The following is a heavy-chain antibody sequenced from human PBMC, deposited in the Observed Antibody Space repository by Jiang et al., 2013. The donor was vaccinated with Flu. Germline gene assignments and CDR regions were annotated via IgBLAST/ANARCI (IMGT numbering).Heavy chain of an antibody. Sequence: SGAEVKKPGSSVKVSCKASGGTFSSYAISWVRQAPGQGLEWMGGIIPIFGTANYAQKFQGRVTITADESTSTAYMELSSLRSEDTAVYYCARGTVAYSYGYGTFDYWGQGTLVTVSS. J-gene: IGHJ4*02. D-gene: IGHD5-18*01. CDR3: ARGTVAYSYGYGTFDY. CDR2: IIPIFGTA. CDR1: GGTFSSYA. V-gene: IGHV1-69*01.